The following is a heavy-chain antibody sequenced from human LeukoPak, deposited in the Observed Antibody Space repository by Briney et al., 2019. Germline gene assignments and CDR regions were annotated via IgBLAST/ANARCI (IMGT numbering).Heavy chain of an antibody. CDR1: GYSIISDYY. CDR2: VYHSGST. CDR3: ARNSSGHSLEY. D-gene: IGHD6-19*01. V-gene: IGHV4-38-2*01. Sequence: PSETLSLTCAVSGYSIISDYYWGWIRQSPGKGLEWIGSVYHSGSTHYNPSLKSRVTMSVDTSKNQFSLKLNSVTAADTAVYCARNSSGHSLEYWGQGSLVTVSS. J-gene: IGHJ4*02.